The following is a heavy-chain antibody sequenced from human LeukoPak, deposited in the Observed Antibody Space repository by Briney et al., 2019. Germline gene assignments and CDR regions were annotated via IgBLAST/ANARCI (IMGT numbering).Heavy chain of an antibody. V-gene: IGHV1-2*02. CDR3: ARGSQWELNTMGY. CDR1: GYNFITYG. Sequence: GASVKVSCKASGYNFITYGFSWVRQAPGQGLEWMGWINPNSGGTNYAQKFQGRVTMTRDTSISTAYMELSRLRSDDTAVYYCARGSQWELNTMGYWGQGTLVTVSS. CDR2: INPNSGGT. J-gene: IGHJ4*02. D-gene: IGHD1-26*01.